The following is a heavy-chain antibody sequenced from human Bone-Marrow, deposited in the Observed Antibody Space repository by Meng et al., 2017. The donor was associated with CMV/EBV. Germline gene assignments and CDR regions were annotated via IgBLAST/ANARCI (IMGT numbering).Heavy chain of an antibody. Sequence: ASVKVSCKASGYTFTGYYMYWVRQAPGQGLEWMGWINPNSGGTNYAQKFQGRVTMTRDTSISTAYMELSRLRSDDTAVYYCARGRGATTPFDYWGQGTLVTVSS. J-gene: IGHJ4*02. V-gene: IGHV1-2*02. CDR3: ARGRGATTPFDY. D-gene: IGHD5-24*01. CDR2: INPNSGGT. CDR1: GYTFTGYY.